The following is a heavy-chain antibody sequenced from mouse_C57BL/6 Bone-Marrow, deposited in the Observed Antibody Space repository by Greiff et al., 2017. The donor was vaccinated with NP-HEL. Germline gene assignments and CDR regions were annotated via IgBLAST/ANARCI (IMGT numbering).Heavy chain of an antibody. CDR3: ARSVFFDY. J-gene: IGHJ2*01. CDR2: IYPGSGNT. Sequence: QVHVKQSGAELVRPGASVKLSCKASGYTFTDYYINWVKQRPGQGLEWIARIYPGSGNTYYNEKFKGKATLTVEKSSSTAYMQLSSLTSEDSAVYFCARSVFFDYWGQGTTLTVSS. V-gene: IGHV1-76*01. CDR1: GYTFTDYY.